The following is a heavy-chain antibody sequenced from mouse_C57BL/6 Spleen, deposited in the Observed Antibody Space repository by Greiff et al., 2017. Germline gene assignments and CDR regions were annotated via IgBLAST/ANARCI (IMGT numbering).Heavy chain of an antibody. V-gene: IGHV1-74*01. D-gene: IGHD4-1*01. CDR1: GYTFTSYW. CDR2: IHPSDTDT. CDR3: ASNWDWYFDV. J-gene: IGHJ1*03. Sequence: QVQLQQPGAELVKPGASVKVSCKASGYTFTSYWMHWVKQRPGHGLEWIGRIHPSDTDTNYNQKFKGQATLTVDKSSSTAYMQRSSLTSEDSAVYYCASNWDWYFDVWGTGTTVTVSS.